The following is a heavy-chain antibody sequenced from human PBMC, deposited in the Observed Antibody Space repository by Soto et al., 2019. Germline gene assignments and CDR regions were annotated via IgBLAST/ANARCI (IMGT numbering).Heavy chain of an antibody. CDR3: AKWHDVGNSGDFDC. J-gene: IGHJ4*02. V-gene: IGHV3-23*01. CDR1: GFTFSDYA. D-gene: IGHD1-1*01. CDR2: ISGFDFTT. Sequence: EVQLLESGGVLVQPGGSLRLSCAASGFTFSDYAMSWVRQAPGEGLEWVSGISGFDFTTYYAGSVKGRFTISRDNSKNTLYMQRNRLRVGDTAVYYCAKWHDVGNSGDFDCWGQRTLVIVSS.